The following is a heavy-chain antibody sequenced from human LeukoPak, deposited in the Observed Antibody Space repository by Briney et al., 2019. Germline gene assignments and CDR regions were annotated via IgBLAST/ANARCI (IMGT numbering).Heavy chain of an antibody. CDR1: GGSISSYY. V-gene: IGHV4-4*07. D-gene: IGHD1-26*01. CDR2: IYTSGST. CDR3: ARGTPLVGATTDYFDY. Sequence: SEILSLTCTVSGGSISSYYWSWIRQPAGKGLEWIGRIYTSGSTNYNPSLKSRVTMSVDTSKNQFSLKLSSVTAADTAVYYCARGTPLVGATTDYFDYWGQGTLVTVSS. J-gene: IGHJ4*02.